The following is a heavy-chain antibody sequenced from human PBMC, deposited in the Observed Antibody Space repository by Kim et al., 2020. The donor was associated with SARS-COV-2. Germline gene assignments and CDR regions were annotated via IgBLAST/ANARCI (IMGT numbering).Heavy chain of an antibody. J-gene: IGHJ6*02. CDR3: ARGEVRVYYYYGMDV. CDR2: ISAYNGNT. D-gene: IGHD1-26*01. CDR1: GYTFTSYG. V-gene: IGHV1-18*01. Sequence: ASVKVSCKASGYTFTSYGISWVRQAPGQGLEWMGWISAYNGNTNYAQKLQGRVTMTTDTSTSTAYMELRSLRSDDTAVYYCARGEVRVYYYYGMDVWGQGTTVTVSS.